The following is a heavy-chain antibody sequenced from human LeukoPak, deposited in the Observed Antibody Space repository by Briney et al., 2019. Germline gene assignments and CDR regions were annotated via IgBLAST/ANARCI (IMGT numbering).Heavy chain of an antibody. D-gene: IGHD3-22*01. V-gene: IGHV3-74*01. CDR1: GNYW. Sequence: GGSLRLSCAASGNYWMHWVRQAPGKGLVWVSHINSDGSWTSYADSVKGRFTISKDNAKNTVYLQMNNLRAEDTAVYYCARTRITMIVGLASRFDYWGQGTLVTVSS. J-gene: IGHJ4*02. CDR2: INSDGSWT. CDR3: ARTRITMIVGLASRFDY.